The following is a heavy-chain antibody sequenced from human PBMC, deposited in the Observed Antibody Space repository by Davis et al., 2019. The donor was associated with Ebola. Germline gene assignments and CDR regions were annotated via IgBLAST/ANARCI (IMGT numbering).Heavy chain of an antibody. Sequence: GESLKISCAASGFTFSSYAMHWVRQAPGKGLEWVAVISYDGSNKYYADSVKGRFTISRDNAKNSLYLQMNSLRAEDTAVYYCARALEGDFWSGYRFYYYYYMDVWGKGTTVTVSS. D-gene: IGHD3-3*01. CDR3: ARALEGDFWSGYRFYYYYYMDV. CDR1: GFTFSSYA. CDR2: ISYDGSNK. V-gene: IGHV3-30-3*01. J-gene: IGHJ6*03.